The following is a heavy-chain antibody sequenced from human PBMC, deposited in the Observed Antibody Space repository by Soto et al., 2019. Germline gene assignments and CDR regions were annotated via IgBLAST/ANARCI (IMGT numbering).Heavy chain of an antibody. CDR1: GGSISSGGYY. Sequence: QVQLQESGPGLVKPSQTLSLTCTVSGGSISSGGYYWSWIRQHPGKGLEWIGYIYYSGSPYYNPSPTRRVTISVDTSKNQFSLKLSSGTAADTAVYYCARGVTMVRGVIHTPYFDYWGQGTLVTVSS. V-gene: IGHV4-31*03. J-gene: IGHJ4*02. CDR3: ARGVTMVRGVIHTPYFDY. D-gene: IGHD3-10*01. CDR2: IYYSGSP.